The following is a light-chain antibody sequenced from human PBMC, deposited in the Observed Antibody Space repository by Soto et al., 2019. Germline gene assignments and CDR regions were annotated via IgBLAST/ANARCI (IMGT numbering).Light chain of an antibody. CDR3: KKYSSAPPEFT. J-gene: IGKJ4*01. Sequence: DIQITQSPSSLSASLGDRVTITCRAIQGISAYLAWYQPKPGKVPKLLIYGAWTSQSGVPSRFSGSGSGPDFTLTISSLPPEDVATYDCKKYSSAPPEFTFGGGPKVEIK. CDR2: GAW. CDR1: QGISAY. V-gene: IGKV1-27*01.